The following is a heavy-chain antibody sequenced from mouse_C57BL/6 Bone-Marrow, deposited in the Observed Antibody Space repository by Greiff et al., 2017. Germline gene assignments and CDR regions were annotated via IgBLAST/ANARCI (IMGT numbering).Heavy chain of an antibody. V-gene: IGHV14-4*01. Sequence: EVHLVESGAELVRPGASVKLSCTASGFNFKDDYIHWVKQRPEQGLEWIGWIDPEIGDTEYASKFQGKATITSDTSSKTAYLQLSSLTSEDTAVYYCSTFDGNYFDFWGQGTPLTVAS. CDR1: GFNFKDDY. CDR3: STFDGNYFDF. J-gene: IGHJ2*01. CDR2: IDPEIGDT. D-gene: IGHD2-3*01.